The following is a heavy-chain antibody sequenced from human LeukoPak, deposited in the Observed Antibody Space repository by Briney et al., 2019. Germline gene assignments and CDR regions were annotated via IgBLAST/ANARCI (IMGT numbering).Heavy chain of an antibody. CDR1: GVIFSSYT. CDR3: ARDRGLGLADS. CDR2: ITPVSDLA. Sequence: SVKVSCKASGVIFSSYTFSWVRQAPGQGLEWMGKITPVSDLAHYAQKFQGRVTFTADTHTGTTYMELRCLRSEDTAVYYCARDRGLGLADSWGQGTLVSVSS. D-gene: IGHD3-16*01. J-gene: IGHJ4*02. V-gene: IGHV1-69*04.